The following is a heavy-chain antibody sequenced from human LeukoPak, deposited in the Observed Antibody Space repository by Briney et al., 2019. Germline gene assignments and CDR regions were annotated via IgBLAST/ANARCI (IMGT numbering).Heavy chain of an antibody. CDR1: GGSISSGSYY. V-gene: IGHV4-61*02. CDR3: ARDCSSTSCYRYYYYMDV. Sequence: NASQTLSLTCTVSGGSISSGSYYWSWIRQPAGKGLEWIGRSYTSGSTNYNPSLKSRVTISVDTSKNQFSLKLSSVTAADTAVYYCARDCSSTSCYRYYYYMDVWGKGTTVTVSS. D-gene: IGHD2-2*02. CDR2: SYTSGST. J-gene: IGHJ6*03.